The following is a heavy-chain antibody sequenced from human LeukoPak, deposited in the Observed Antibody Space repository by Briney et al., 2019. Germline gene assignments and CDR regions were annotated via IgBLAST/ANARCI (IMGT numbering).Heavy chain of an antibody. D-gene: IGHD2/OR15-2a*01. V-gene: IGHV6-1*01. Sequence: SQTLSLTCAISGDSVSSKSAAWNWIRQSPSRGLEWLGRTYYRSKWYNDYAVSVASRITVIPDTSKNQFSLQLNSVTPEDTAVYYCVSFYETYWGRGTLVTVSS. CDR1: GDSVSSKSAA. CDR3: VSFYETY. CDR2: TYYRSKWYN. J-gene: IGHJ4*02.